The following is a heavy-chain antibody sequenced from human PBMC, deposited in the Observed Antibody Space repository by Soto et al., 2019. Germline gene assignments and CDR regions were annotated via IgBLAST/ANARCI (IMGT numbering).Heavy chain of an antibody. J-gene: IGHJ6*02. V-gene: IGHV4-31*03. CDR1: GGSISSGGYY. D-gene: IGHD2-21*02. CDR2: IYYSGST. CDR3: ARASAVYLFPIGVVTAPDDYLDV. Sequence: SSETLSLTCTVSGGSISSGGYYWSWIRQHPGKGLEWIGYIYYSGSTYYNPSLKSRVTISVDTSKNQFSLKLSSVTAADPAVYYCARASAVYLFPIGVVTAPDDYLDVWGQGTMVTVSS.